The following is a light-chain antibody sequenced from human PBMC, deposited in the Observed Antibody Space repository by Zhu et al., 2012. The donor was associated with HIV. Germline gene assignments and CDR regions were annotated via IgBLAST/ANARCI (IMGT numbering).Light chain of an antibody. CDR1: QSVDSN. V-gene: IGKV3-15*01. CDR2: GAS. CDR3: QQYNNWPLT. Sequence: EMVMTQSPATLSVSPGDRATLSCRASQSVDSNVAWHQQKPGQAPRLPIYGASTRATGIPARFSGSGSGTEFTLTISSMQSEDFAVYYCQQYNNWPLTFGGGTKVEIK. J-gene: IGKJ4*01.